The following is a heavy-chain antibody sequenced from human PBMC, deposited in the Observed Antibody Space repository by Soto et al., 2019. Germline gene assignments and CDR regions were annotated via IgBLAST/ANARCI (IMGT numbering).Heavy chain of an antibody. V-gene: IGHV3-33*01. D-gene: IGHD3-10*01. Sequence: QVQLVESGGGVVQPGRSLRLSCAASGFTFSSYGMHWVRQAPGKGLEWVAVIWYDGSNKYYADSVKGRFTISRDNSKNTLYLQMNSLRAEDTAVYYCARGYGVRKLAKYGMDVWGQGTTVTVSS. CDR3: ARGYGVRKLAKYGMDV. CDR1: GFTFSSYG. J-gene: IGHJ6*02. CDR2: IWYDGSNK.